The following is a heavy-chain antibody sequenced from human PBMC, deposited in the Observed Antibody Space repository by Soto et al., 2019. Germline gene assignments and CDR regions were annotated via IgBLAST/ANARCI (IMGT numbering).Heavy chain of an antibody. J-gene: IGHJ6*02. V-gene: IGHV1-46*03. Sequence: QVQLVQSGAEVKKPGSSVKVSCKASGYTFTSYYMHWVRQAPGQGLEWMGIINPSGGSTSYAQKFQGRVTMTRDTSTSTVYMELSSLRSEDTAVYYCATEKREGDTAMVLYNYYYGMDVWGQGTSVTVSS. D-gene: IGHD5-18*01. CDR3: ATEKREGDTAMVLYNYYYGMDV. CDR1: GYTFTSYY. CDR2: INPSGGST.